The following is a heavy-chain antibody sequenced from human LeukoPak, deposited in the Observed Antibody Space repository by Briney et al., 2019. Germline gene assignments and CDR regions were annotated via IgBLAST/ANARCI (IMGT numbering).Heavy chain of an antibody. V-gene: IGHV3-30-3*01. Sequence: PGGSLRLSCAASGFTFRNYAIHWVRQAPGKGLEWVAVDGNNNHYTDSVKGRFTISRDNSKNTVYLQMNSLRAEDTAVYYCAREAYSAYDVGFKDWGQGTLVTVSS. CDR1: GFTFRNYA. J-gene: IGHJ4*02. CDR2: DGNNN. D-gene: IGHD5-12*01. CDR3: AREAYSAYDVGFKD.